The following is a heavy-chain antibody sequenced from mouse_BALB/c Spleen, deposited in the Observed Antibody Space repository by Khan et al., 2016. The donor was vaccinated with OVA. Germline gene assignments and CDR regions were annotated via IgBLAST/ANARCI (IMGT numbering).Heavy chain of an antibody. CDR1: GYSITSDYA. Sequence: EVQLQESGPGLVKPSQSLSLTCTVTGYSITSDYAWNWIRQFPGNKLEWMGYISYSGSTSYNPSLQSRISITRDTSKNQFFLQLNSVTTKDTATYYCARRIWYAPLKYWGQGTTLTVSS. V-gene: IGHV3-2*02. D-gene: IGHD2-1*01. CDR2: ISYSGST. J-gene: IGHJ2*01. CDR3: ARRIWYAPLKY.